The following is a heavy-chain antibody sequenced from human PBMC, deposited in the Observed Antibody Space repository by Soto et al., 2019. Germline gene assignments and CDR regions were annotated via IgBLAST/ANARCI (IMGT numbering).Heavy chain of an antibody. Sequence: QVQLQESGPGLVKPSETLSLTCTVSGGSISNWSWIRRPPGKGLEWIGYMYYSGSTNYNPSLKSRVTISIDTSRNQFSLKLSSVTAADTAVYYCARGTFGVVKDWGQGTLVTVSS. CDR3: ARGTFGVVKD. V-gene: IGHV4-59*01. D-gene: IGHD3-3*01. J-gene: IGHJ4*02. CDR1: GGSISN. CDR2: MYYSGST.